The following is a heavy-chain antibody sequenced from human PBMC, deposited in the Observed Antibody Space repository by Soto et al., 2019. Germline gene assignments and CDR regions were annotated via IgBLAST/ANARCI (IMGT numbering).Heavy chain of an antibody. D-gene: IGHD6-6*01. J-gene: IGHJ6*02. V-gene: IGHV3-30*18. Sequence: GGSLRLSCAASGFTFSSYGMHWVRQAPGKGLEWVAVISYDGSNKYYADSVKGRFTISRDNSKNTLYLQMNSLRAEDTAVYYCAKDLLRSSSSLYYYGMDVSGQGTTVTVSS. CDR1: GFTFSSYG. CDR2: ISYDGSNK. CDR3: AKDLLRSSSSLYYYGMDV.